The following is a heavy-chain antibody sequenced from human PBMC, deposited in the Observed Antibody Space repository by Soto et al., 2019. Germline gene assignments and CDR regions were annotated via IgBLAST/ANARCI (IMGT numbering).Heavy chain of an antibody. CDR2: INHSGST. CDR3: AIFMGNSVAPTYFDY. D-gene: IGHD5-12*01. Sequence: SETLSLTCAVYGGSFSAYYWSWIRQPPGKGLEWIGEINHSGSTNYNPSLKSRVTISVDTSKNQFSLKLSSVTTADTAVYYCAIFMGNSVAPTYFDYWGQGTLVTVSS. J-gene: IGHJ4*02. V-gene: IGHV4-34*01. CDR1: GGSFSAYY.